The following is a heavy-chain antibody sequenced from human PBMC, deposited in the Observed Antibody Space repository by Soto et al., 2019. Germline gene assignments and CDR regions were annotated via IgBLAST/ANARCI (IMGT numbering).Heavy chain of an antibody. D-gene: IGHD3-10*01. CDR1: GYTFTSYD. V-gene: IGHV1-8*01. CDR3: ARGLRGMVRGARDYYYYMDV. Sequence: VASVKVSCKASGYTFTSYDINWVRQATGQGLEWMGWMNPNSGNTGYAQKFQGRVTMTRNTSISTAYMELSSLRSEDTAVYYCARGLRGMVRGARDYYYYMDVWGKGTTVTVSS. CDR2: MNPNSGNT. J-gene: IGHJ6*03.